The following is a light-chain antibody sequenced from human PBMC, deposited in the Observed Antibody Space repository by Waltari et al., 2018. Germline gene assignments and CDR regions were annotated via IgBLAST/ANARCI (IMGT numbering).Light chain of an antibody. V-gene: IGLV2-23*02. J-gene: IGLJ1*01. CDR2: EIN. CDR3: CSYAGSDTFHYV. Sequence: HSALTQPAPVSGPPGQSLPISCPGLDNDGWRYNLVRWYQHHPGKAPKLIISEINKRPSGVSNRFSGSKSGNTASLTISGLQIEDEADYHCCSYAGSDTFHYVFGSGTQVTVL. CDR1: DNDGWRYNL.